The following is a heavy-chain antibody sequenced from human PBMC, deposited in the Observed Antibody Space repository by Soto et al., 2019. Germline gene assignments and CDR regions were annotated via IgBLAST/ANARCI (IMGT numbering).Heavy chain of an antibody. CDR2: IYYSGNT. V-gene: IGHV4-30-4*01. CDR1: GGSTSSDNY. J-gene: IGHJ4*02. D-gene: IGHD3-16*01. CDR3: AREGGESSDGLYYFDS. Sequence: SETLSLTCTVSGGSTSSDNYWSWIRQPPGKGLEWIGHIYYSGNTDYNPSLKSRLAISIDTSKNQFSLKLSSVTAADTAVYFCAREGGESSDGLYYFDSWGQGSLATVSS.